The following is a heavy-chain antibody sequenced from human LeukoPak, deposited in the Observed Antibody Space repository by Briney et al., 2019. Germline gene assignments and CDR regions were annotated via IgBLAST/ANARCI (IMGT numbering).Heavy chain of an antibody. V-gene: IGHV4-59*01. CDR3: ARLQGSWFDP. Sequence: SETLSLTCTVSGGSISSYYWSWIRQPPGKGLEWIGYIYYSGSTNYNPSLKSRVTISVDTSKNQFSLKLSSVTAADTAVYYCARLQGSWFDPWGQGTLVTVSS. D-gene: IGHD3-10*01. J-gene: IGHJ5*02. CDR1: GGSISSYY. CDR2: IYYSGST.